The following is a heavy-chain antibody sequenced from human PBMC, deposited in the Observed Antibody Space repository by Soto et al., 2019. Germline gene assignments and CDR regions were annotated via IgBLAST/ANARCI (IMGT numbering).Heavy chain of an antibody. CDR2: IWYDGSNK. CDR3: ARDPGYSYGGVY. V-gene: IGHV3-33*01. CDR1: GFTFSSYG. D-gene: IGHD5-18*01. Sequence: QVQLVESGGGVAQPGRSLRLSCAASGFTFSSYGMHWVRQAPGKGLEWVAVIWYDGSNKYYADSVKGRFTISRDNSKNTLYLQMNSLRAEDTAVYYCARDPGYSYGGVYWGQGTLVTVSS. J-gene: IGHJ4*02.